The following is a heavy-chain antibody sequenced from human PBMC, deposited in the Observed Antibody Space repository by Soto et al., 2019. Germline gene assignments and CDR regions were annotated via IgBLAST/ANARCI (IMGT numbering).Heavy chain of an antibody. V-gene: IGHV4-4*02. CDR1: GGSITTNW. D-gene: IGHD6-19*01. J-gene: IGHJ4*02. Sequence: QVHLQESGPGLVKPSGTLSLTCAVSGGSITTNWWCWVRQPTGKGLEWIAEIYHSGTTNYNPSLRGRVTIPVDKSNNQFSLNLNSVTAADSAIYYCARHIAVPRTRGFDYWGQGNLVTVSS. CDR3: ARHIAVPRTRGFDY. CDR2: IYHSGTT.